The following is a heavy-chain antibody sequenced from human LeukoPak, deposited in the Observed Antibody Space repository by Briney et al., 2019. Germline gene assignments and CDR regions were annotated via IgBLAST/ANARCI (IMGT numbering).Heavy chain of an antibody. D-gene: IGHD3-16*02. J-gene: IGHJ4*02. CDR3: AKSGFDVWGSSRYDPLFDY. CDR1: GFTFSSYA. V-gene: IGHV3-23*01. CDR2: ISGSGGST. Sequence: PGGSLRLSCAASGFTFSSYAMSWVRQAPGKGLEWVSAISGSGGSTYYADSVKGRFTISRDNSKNTLYLQMNSLRAEDTAVYYCAKSGFDVWGSSRYDPLFDYWGQGTLVTVSS.